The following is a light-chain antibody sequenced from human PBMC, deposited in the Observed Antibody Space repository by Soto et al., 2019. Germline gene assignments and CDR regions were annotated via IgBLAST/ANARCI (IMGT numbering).Light chain of an antibody. V-gene: IGLV2-8*01. J-gene: IGLJ1*01. CDR1: SSDVGGYNY. Sequence: QSALTQPPSASGSPGQSVTISCTGTSSDVGGYNYVSWYQQHPGKVPKLMIYEVNKRPSGVPDRFAGSKSGNSASLTGSGLQADYEADYYCTSYAGGNNVFGTGTKVTVL. CDR2: EVN. CDR3: TSYAGGNNV.